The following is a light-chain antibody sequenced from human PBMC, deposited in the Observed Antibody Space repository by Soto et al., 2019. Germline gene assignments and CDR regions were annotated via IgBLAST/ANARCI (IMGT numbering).Light chain of an antibody. J-gene: IGKJ4*01. V-gene: IGKV3-20*01. Sequence: ESVLTQSPGTLSLSPGERATLSCRASQSVITYLAWYQQKPGQAPRLLIYGASSRATGIPDRFSGSGSGTDFTLTISSLEPEDVAVYYCQQYGSTPLTFGGGTKVDIK. CDR3: QQYGSTPLT. CDR1: QSVITY. CDR2: GAS.